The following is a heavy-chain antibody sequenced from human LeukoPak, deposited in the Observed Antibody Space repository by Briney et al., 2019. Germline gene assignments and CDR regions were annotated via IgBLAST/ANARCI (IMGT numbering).Heavy chain of an antibody. CDR1: GGSINGYS. CDR3: ARLGGNWNSPGRDY. J-gene: IGHJ4*02. CDR2: ISYTGTT. Sequence: ASETLSLTCSVSGGSINGYSWTWIRQPPGMRLEWVGHISYTGTTNYNPSLTTRVAISVGTSKNQFSLKLTSVTAADTGMYFCARLGGNWNSPGRDYWGQGTLVTVSS. V-gene: IGHV4-59*08. D-gene: IGHD3-10*01.